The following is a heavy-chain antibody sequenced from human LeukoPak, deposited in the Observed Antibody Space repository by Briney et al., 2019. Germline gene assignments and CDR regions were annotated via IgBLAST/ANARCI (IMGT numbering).Heavy chain of an antibody. CDR1: GGSISSYY. J-gene: IGHJ5*02. Sequence: SETLSLTCTVSGGSISSYYWSWIRQPPGKGLEWIGYIYYSGSTNYNPSLKSRVTISVDTSKNQFSLKLSSVTAADTAVYYCARVLGYCTDGVCYKNWFDPWGQGTLVTVSS. D-gene: IGHD2-8*01. CDR3: ARVLGYCTDGVCYKNWFDP. CDR2: IYYSGST. V-gene: IGHV4-59*08.